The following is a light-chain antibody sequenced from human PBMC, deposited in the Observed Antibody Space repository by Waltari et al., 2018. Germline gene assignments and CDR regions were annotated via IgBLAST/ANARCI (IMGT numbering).Light chain of an antibody. Sequence: DVGLTQSPLSLPVTPGQSASISCRSSQSLIYTDGISYLNWFHQRPGQAPRRLIYKVSNRDSGGPDRFSGSGSGTDFTLMISSVEADDVGVYFCMQATHWPVTFGQGTRLEIK. V-gene: IGKV2-30*01. CDR3: MQATHWPVT. CDR1: QSLIYTDGISY. J-gene: IGKJ5*01. CDR2: KVS.